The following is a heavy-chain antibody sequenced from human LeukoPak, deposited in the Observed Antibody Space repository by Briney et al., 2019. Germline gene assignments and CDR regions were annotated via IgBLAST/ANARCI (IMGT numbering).Heavy chain of an antibody. D-gene: IGHD5-24*01. J-gene: IGHJ4*02. CDR3: ARGRDGYNFGY. Sequence: SETLSLTCTVSGGSISSYYWSWIRQPPGKGLEWIGYIYYSGSTNYNPSLKGRVTISVDTSKNQFSLKLSSVTAADTAVYYCARGRDGYNFGYWGQGTLVTVSS. V-gene: IGHV4-59*01. CDR1: GGSISSYY. CDR2: IYYSGST.